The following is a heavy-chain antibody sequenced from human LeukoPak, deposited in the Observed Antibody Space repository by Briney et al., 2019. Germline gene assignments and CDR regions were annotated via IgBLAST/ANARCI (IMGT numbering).Heavy chain of an antibody. Sequence: PGGSLRLSYAASGFTFSSYSMNWVRQAPGKGLEWVSSISSSSSYIYYTDSVKGRFTISRDNAKNSLYLQMNSLRAEDTAVYYCARDLYNWNYLGPDAFDIWGQGTMVTVSS. CDR2: ISSSSSYI. V-gene: IGHV3-21*01. D-gene: IGHD1-7*01. CDR1: GFTFSSYS. J-gene: IGHJ3*02. CDR3: ARDLYNWNYLGPDAFDI.